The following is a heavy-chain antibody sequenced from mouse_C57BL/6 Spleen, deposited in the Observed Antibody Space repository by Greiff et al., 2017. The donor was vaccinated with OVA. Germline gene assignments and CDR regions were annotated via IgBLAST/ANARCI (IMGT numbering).Heavy chain of an antibody. CDR1: GSSITSGYY. CDR2: ISYDGSN. D-gene: IGHD1-1*01. CDR3: AREGIGSSYGFAY. J-gene: IGHJ3*01. Sequence: EVQLQQSGPGLVKPSQSLSLSCSVTGSSITSGYYWNWLRQSPGNILEWMGYISYDGSNNYPPSLKNRISITRDTSKNQFFLKLNSVTTEDTATYYCAREGIGSSYGFAYWGQGTLVTVSA. V-gene: IGHV3-6*01.